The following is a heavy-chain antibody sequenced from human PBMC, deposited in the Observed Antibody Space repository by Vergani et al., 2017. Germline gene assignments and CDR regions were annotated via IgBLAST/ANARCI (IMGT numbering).Heavy chain of an antibody. CDR1: GFTFSSYG. CDR3: ARIIAAAGTYYYYGMDV. J-gene: IGHJ6*02. V-gene: IGHV3-30*02. D-gene: IGHD6-13*01. CDR2: IRYDGSNK. Sequence: VQLLESGGGLVQPGGSLRLSCAASGFTFSSYGMHWVRQAPGKGLEWVAFIRYDGSNKYYADSVKGRFTISRDNSKNTLYLQMNSLRAEDTAVYYCARIIAAAGTYYYYGMDVWGQGTTVTVSS.